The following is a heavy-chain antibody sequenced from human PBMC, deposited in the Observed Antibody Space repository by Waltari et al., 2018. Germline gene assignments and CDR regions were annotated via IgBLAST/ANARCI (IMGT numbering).Heavy chain of an antibody. J-gene: IGHJ3*02. D-gene: IGHD1-26*01. CDR1: GYSISSGYS. CDR3: ARPGSGSFDAFDI. CDR2: IYHSGST. Sequence: QVQLQESGPGLVKPSETLSLTCAVSGYSISSGYSWAWIRQPPGKGLEWIGSIYHSGSTYYNPSLKSRVTISVDTSKNQFSLKLSSVTAADTAVYYCARPGSGSFDAFDIWGQGTMVTVSS. V-gene: IGHV4-38-2*01.